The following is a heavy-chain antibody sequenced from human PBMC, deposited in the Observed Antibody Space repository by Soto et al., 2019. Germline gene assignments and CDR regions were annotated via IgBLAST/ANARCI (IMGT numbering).Heavy chain of an antibody. D-gene: IGHD6-19*01. V-gene: IGHV3-33*01. J-gene: IGHJ3*02. CDR3: TRDPLIAMAAYDAFNI. CDR2: IWYDGSNK. CDR1: GFTFSSYG. Sequence: QVQLVESGGGVVQRGGSLRLSCAASGFTFSSYGMHWVRQAPGKGLEWVAVIWYDGSNKYYADSVKGRYTISRDDSKKTLYLQMKSRGAEETAVYYCTRDPLIAMAAYDAFNIWGQGTSVTVSS.